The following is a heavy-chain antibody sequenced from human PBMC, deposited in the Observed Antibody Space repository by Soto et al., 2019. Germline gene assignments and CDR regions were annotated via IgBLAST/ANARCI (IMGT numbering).Heavy chain of an antibody. J-gene: IGHJ4*02. CDR2: IKQDGSGK. CDR1: GFTFSSYW. Sequence: PGGSLRLSCAASGFTFSSYWMSWVRQAPGKGLEWVANIKQDGSGKYYVDSVKGRFTISRDNSKNSLYLQMSSLRAEDMAVYYCARGYSSGWYSQIDYWGQGTLVTVSS. D-gene: IGHD6-19*01. V-gene: IGHV3-7*01. CDR3: ARGYSSGWYSQIDY.